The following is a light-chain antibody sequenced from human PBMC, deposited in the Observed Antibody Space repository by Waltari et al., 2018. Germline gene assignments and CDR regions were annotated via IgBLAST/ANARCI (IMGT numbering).Light chain of an antibody. CDR3: QAWDSSTGV. J-gene: IGLJ2*01. CDR2: QDS. Sequence: SYELTQPPSVSVSPGQPASITCSGDKLGEKYACWYQQKPGQSPVLVIYQDSKRPSGIPERFSGSNSGNTATLTISGTQAMDEADYYCQAWDSSTGVFGGGTKLTVL. V-gene: IGLV3-1*01. CDR1: KLGEKY.